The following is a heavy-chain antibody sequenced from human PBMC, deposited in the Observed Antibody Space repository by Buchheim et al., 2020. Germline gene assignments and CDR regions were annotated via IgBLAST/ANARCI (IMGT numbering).Heavy chain of an antibody. D-gene: IGHD3-3*01. Sequence: QVQLQQWGAGLLKPSETLSLTCAVYGGSFSGYYWSWIRQPPGKGLEWIGEINHSGSTNYNPSLKSRVTISVDTSKNKFSLKLSSVTAADTAVYYCARGQTGALTIFGVVTTFDPWGQGTL. CDR1: GGSFSGYY. CDR2: INHSGST. V-gene: IGHV4-34*01. CDR3: ARGQTGALTIFGVVTTFDP. J-gene: IGHJ5*02.